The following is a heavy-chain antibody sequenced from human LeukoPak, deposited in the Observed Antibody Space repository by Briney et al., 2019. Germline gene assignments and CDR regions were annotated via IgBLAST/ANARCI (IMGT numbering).Heavy chain of an antibody. D-gene: IGHD5-24*01. CDR3: ARGLGRWLQLSAFDI. CDR2: INHSGST. J-gene: IGHJ3*02. Sequence: PSETLSLTCNVSGGSFNSNTYSWSWIRQPPGKGLEWIGEINHSGSTNYNPSLKSRVTISVDTSKNQFSLKLSSVTAADTAVYYCARGLGRWLQLSAFDIWGQGTMVTVSS. V-gene: IGHV4-39*07. CDR1: GGSFNSNTYS.